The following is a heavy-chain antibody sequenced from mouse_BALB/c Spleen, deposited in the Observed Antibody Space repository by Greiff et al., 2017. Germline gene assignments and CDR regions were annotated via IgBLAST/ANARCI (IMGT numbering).Heavy chain of an antibody. CDR2: IDPENGNT. V-gene: IGHV14-3*02. CDR3: ARGPDYYAMDY. Sequence: VQLQQSGAELVKPGASVKLSCTASGFNIKDTYMHWVKQRPEQGLEWIGWIDPENGNTIYDPKFQGKASITADTSSNTAYLQLSSLTSEDTAVYYCARGPDYYAMDYWGQGTSVTVSS. CDR1: GFNIKDTY. J-gene: IGHJ4*01.